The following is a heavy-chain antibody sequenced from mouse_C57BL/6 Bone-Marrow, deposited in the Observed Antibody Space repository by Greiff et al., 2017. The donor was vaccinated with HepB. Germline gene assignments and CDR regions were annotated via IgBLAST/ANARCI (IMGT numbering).Heavy chain of an antibody. D-gene: IGHD1-1*01. V-gene: IGHV10-3*01. CDR1: GFTFNTYA. J-gene: IGHJ4*01. CDR3: VRGSNYYAMDY. Sequence: EVQLVESGGGLVQPTGSLKLSCAASGFTFNTYAMHWVRQAPGKGLEWVARIRSKSSNYATYYADSLKDRFTIARDDSQRMLYLQMNNLKTEDTSMYYCVRGSNYYAMDYWGQGTSVTVSS. CDR2: IRSKSSNYAT.